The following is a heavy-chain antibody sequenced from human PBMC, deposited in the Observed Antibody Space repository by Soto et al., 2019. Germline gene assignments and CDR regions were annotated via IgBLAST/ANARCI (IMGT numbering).Heavy chain of an antibody. V-gene: IGHV4-59*01. J-gene: IGHJ2*01. CDR1: GGSISSYY. CDR2: IYYSGSS. CDR3: ARDIGFRGRPYWYFDL. D-gene: IGHD3-10*01. Sequence: SETLSLTCTVSGGSISSYYWSWIRQPPGKGLEWIGYIYYSGSSNSNPTLKIRVTISVDTSKNQLSLKLSSVTAADTAVYSFARDIGFRGRPYWYFDLWGRGTLVTVSS.